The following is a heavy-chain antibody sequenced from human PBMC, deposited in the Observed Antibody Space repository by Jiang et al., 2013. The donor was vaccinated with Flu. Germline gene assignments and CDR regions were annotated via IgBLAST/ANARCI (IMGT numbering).Heavy chain of an antibody. Sequence: GAEVKKPGASVKVSCKASGYTFTSYYMHWVRQAPGQGLEWMGIINPSGGSTSYAQKFQGRVTMTRDTSTSTVYMELSSLRSEDTAVYYCARDLEEGQQLALYYFDYWGQGTLVTVSS. J-gene: IGHJ4*02. CDR2: INPSGGST. D-gene: IGHD6-13*01. CDR3: ARDLEEGQQLALYYFDY. V-gene: IGHV1-46*01. CDR1: GYTFTSYY.